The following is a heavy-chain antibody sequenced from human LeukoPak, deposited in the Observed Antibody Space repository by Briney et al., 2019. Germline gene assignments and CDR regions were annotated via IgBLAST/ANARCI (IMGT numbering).Heavy chain of an antibody. J-gene: IGHJ4*02. CDR1: GYTFTGYY. CDR3: ARDAISSHCSSTSCYFDY. D-gene: IGHD2-2*01. CDR2: INPNSGGT. Sequence: GASAKVSCKASGYTFTGYYMHWVRQAPGQGLEWMGWINPNSGGTNYAQKFQGRVTITTDESTSTAYMELSSLRSEDTAVYYCARDAISSHCSSTSCYFDYWGQGTLVTVSS. V-gene: IGHV1-2*02.